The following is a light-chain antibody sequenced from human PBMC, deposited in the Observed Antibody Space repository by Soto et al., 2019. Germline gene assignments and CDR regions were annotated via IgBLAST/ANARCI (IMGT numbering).Light chain of an antibody. V-gene: IGKV1-33*01. J-gene: IGKJ2*01. CDR1: QDISNY. CDR2: DAS. Sequence: DIQMTQSPSSLSASVGDRVTITCQASQDISNYLNRYQQKPGKAPKLLIYDASNLETGVPSRFSGSGSGTDFTFTISSLQPEDIATYYCQQNDNLPPTFGQGTKLEIK. CDR3: QQNDNLPPT.